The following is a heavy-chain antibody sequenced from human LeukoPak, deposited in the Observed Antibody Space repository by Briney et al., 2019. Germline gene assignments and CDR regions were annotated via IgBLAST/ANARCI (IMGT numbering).Heavy chain of an antibody. CDR2: IASDGSST. V-gene: IGHV3-74*01. CDR1: GFTFSSYW. Sequence: PGGSLRLSCAASGFTFSSYWMNWVRQAPGKGLVWVSRIASDGSSTTYADSVKGRFSISRDNAKNTLYLQMNSLRVEDTAVYYCAIGRPHGNDYWGQGTLVTVSS. J-gene: IGHJ4*02. D-gene: IGHD4-23*01. CDR3: AIGRPHGNDY.